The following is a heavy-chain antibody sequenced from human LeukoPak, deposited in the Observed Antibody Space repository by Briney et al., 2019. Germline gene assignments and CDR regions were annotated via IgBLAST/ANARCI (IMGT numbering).Heavy chain of an antibody. CDR2: ISGSGGST. CDR1: GFTFSSYA. V-gene: IGHV3-23*01. Sequence: GGSLRLSCAASGFTFSSYAMSWVRQAPGKGLEWVSAISGSGGSTYYADSVKGRFTISRDNSKNTLYLQMNSLRAEDTAVYYCARADGYCSSTSCYRYYYYMDVWGKGTTVTVSS. D-gene: IGHD2-2*01. J-gene: IGHJ6*03. CDR3: ARADGYCSSTSCYRYYYYMDV.